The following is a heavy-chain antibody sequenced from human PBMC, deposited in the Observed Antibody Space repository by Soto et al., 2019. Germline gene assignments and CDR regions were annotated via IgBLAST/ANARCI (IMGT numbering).Heavy chain of an antibody. CDR3: AKDAADGTYDWFAH. CDR2: ISWNSGSI. Sequence: EVQLVESGGGLVQPGRSLRLSCTASGVTFDDYAVHWVRQAPGKGLEWVSGISWNSGSIGYADSVKGRFTISRDNARISLYLQMNRRSAEDTVLYYWAKDAADGTYDWFAHWGQGTLVIVSS. CDR1: GVTFDDYA. V-gene: IGHV3-9*01. D-gene: IGHD6-13*01. J-gene: IGHJ5*02.